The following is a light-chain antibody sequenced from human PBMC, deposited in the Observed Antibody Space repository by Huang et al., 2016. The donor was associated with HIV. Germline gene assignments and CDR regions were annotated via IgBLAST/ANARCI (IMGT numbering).Light chain of an antibody. Sequence: DIQMTQSPSSLAAFVAERVTITCRAIRGISNYLAWYQQKPGEVPKLLIYAASTLQSGVSSRFSGGGSGTDFTLTISSLQPEDVATYYCQKYDSAPLTFGGGTKVEIK. CDR1: RGISNY. CDR2: AAS. CDR3: QKYDSAPLT. V-gene: IGKV1-27*01. J-gene: IGKJ4*01.